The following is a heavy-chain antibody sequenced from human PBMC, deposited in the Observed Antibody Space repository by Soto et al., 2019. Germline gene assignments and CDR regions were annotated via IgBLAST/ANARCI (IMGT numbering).Heavy chain of an antibody. D-gene: IGHD5-18*01. V-gene: IGHV4-30-2*01. CDR3: ARLRGYSYGRFDY. J-gene: IGHJ4*02. Sequence: TSETLSLTCAVSGGSISSGGYSWSWIRQPPGKGLEWIGYIYHSGSTYYNPSLKSRVTISVDRSKNQFSLKLSSVTAADTAVYYCARLRGYSYGRFDYWGQGTLVTVSS. CDR2: IYHSGST. CDR1: GGSISSGGYS.